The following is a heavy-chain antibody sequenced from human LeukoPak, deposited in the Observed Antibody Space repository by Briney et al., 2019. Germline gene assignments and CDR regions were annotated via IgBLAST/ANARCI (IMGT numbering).Heavy chain of an antibody. CDR3: ARNYGSGSHTDY. Sequence: ASVKVSCKASGYTFTSYYMHWVRQAPGQGLEWMGIINPSGGSTSYAQKLQGRVTMTTDTSTSTAYMELRSLRSDDTAVYYCARNYGSGSHTDYWGQGTLVTVSS. CDR2: INPSGGST. V-gene: IGHV1-46*01. CDR1: GYTFTSYY. D-gene: IGHD3-10*01. J-gene: IGHJ4*02.